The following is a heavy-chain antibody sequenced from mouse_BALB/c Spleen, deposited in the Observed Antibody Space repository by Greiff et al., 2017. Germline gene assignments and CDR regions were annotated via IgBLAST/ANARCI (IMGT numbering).Heavy chain of an antibody. CDR2: ISSGGST. J-gene: IGHJ4*01. CDR3: ARGGGTGAMDY. V-gene: IGHV5-6-5*01. CDR1: GFTFSSYA. Sequence: EVQVVESGGGLVKPGGSLKLSCAASGFTFSSYAMSWVRQTPEKRLEWVASISSGGSTYYPDSVKGRFTISRDNARNILYLQMSSLRSEDTAMYYCARGGGTGAMDYWGQGTSVTVSS.